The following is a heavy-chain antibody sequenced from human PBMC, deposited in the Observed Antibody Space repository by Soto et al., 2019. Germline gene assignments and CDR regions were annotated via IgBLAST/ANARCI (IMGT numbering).Heavy chain of an antibody. CDR3: AKRSANSRGFDY. CDR2: ISSVGDST. Sequence: GGSLRLSCAASGFTFSSYAMSWVRQAPGKGLEWVSAISSVSAISSVGDSTYYADSVKGRFTISRDNSKNTLYLQMNSLRAEDTAVYYCAKRSANSRGFDYWGQGTLVTVSS. CDR1: GFTFSSYA. D-gene: IGHD2-15*01. V-gene: IGHV3-23*01. J-gene: IGHJ4*02.